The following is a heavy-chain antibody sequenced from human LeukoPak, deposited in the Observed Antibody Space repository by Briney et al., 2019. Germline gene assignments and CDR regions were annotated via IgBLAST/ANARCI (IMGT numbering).Heavy chain of an antibody. D-gene: IGHD5-24*01. CDR1: GFTFSDYY. CDR2: ISSSGSTI. V-gene: IGHV3-11*01. CDR3: ARDGDGNIGITGYGNWFDP. Sequence: PGGSLRLSCAASGFTFSDYYMSWIRQAPGKGLEWDSYISSSGSTIYYADSVKGRFTISRDNAKNSLYLQMNSLRAEDTAVYYCARDGDGNIGITGYGNWFDPWGQGTLVTVSS. J-gene: IGHJ5*02.